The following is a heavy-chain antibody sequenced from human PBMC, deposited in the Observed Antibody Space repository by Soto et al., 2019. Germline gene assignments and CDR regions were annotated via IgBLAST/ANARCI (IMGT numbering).Heavy chain of an antibody. CDR2: MYYRGST. Sequence: PSETLSLTCTVSGRSISSYYWSWVRQPPGKGLEWIGYMYYRGSTNYNPSLKSRVTISVDTSKNQLSLKLNSVTAADTAVYYCARAVFRYSSSTTSYYYGLDVWGQGTTVTVSS. CDR3: ARAVFRYSSSTTSYYYGLDV. CDR1: GRSISSYY. V-gene: IGHV4-59*08. J-gene: IGHJ6*02. D-gene: IGHD6-19*01.